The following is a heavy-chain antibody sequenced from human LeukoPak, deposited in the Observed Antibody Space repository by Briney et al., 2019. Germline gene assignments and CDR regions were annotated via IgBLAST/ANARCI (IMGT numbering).Heavy chain of an antibody. CDR1: GFTFSSYG. V-gene: IGHV3-30*18. CDR2: ISYDGSNK. CDR3: AKAGRRVAADY. D-gene: IGHD2-15*01. J-gene: IGHJ4*02. Sequence: GGSLRLSCAASGFTFSSYGMHWVRQAPGKGLEWVAVISYDGSNKYYADSVKGRFTISRDNSKNTLYLQMNSLKVEDTAVYYCAKAGRRVAADYWGQGTLVTVSS.